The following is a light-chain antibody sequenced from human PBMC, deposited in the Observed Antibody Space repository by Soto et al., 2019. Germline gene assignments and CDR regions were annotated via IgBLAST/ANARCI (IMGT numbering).Light chain of an antibody. CDR3: QQYDYSSFT. Sequence: EIVLTQSPGTLSLSPGERATLSCRASQSGSSSYLAWYQQKPGQAPRLLIYGASSRAAGIPDRFSGSGSGTDFTLTISRLEPEDFAVYYCQQYDYSSFTFGPVTKVDIK. V-gene: IGKV3-20*01. CDR1: QSGSSSY. J-gene: IGKJ3*01. CDR2: GAS.